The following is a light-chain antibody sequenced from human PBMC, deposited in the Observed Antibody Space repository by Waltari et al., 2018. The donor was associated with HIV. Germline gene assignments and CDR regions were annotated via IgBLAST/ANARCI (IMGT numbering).Light chain of an antibody. V-gene: IGKV1-39*01. CDR2: AAS. CDR3: QQTHTGVT. Sequence: DVQMTQSPSSLSASVGDRVSITCRANQSVSSYLNWYQQKPGRPPILLIYAASTLQNGVPSRFTGGGSGTDFTLAITGLQRDDFATYFCQQTHTGVTFGPGTTV. CDR1: QSVSSY. J-gene: IGKJ3*01.